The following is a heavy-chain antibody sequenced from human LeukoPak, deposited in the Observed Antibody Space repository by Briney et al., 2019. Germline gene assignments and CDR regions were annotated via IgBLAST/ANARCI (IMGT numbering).Heavy chain of an antibody. CDR1: GFTFSTHA. V-gene: IGHV3-23*01. CDR3: AKEVDFWSGYCDY. Sequence: GGSLRLSCVASGFTFSTHAMSWVRQAPGKGLEWVSGISGSGSGSGTSTSYADSVRARFTISRDNPNNTLFLQMNSLRAEDTAVYYCAKEVDFWSGYCDYWGQGTLVTVSS. J-gene: IGHJ4*02. CDR2: ISGSGSGSGTST. D-gene: IGHD3-3*01.